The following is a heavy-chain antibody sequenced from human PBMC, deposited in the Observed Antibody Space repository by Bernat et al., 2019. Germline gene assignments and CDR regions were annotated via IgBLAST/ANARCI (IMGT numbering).Heavy chain of an antibody. CDR1: GFTFSNAW. CDR2: IKSKTDGGTT. CDR3: AKKGPEGGSAAAAIEC. V-gene: IGHV3-15*07. D-gene: IGHD6-13*01. Sequence: VQLVESGGGLVKPGGSLRLSCAASGFTFSNAWMNWVRQAPGKGLEWVGRIKSKTDGGTTDYAAPVKGRFTISRDDSKNTLYLQMNSLKTEDTAVYYCAKKGPEGGSAAAAIECWGRGTLVTVSS. J-gene: IGHJ4*02.